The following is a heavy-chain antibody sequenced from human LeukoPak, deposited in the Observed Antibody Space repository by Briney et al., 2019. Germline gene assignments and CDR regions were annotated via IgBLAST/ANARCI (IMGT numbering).Heavy chain of an antibody. Sequence: GGSLRLSCAASGFTFSSYSMNWVRQAPGKGLEWVSSISSSGSYIYYADSVKGRFTISRDNAKNSLYLQMNSLRAEDTAVYYCASLYDSDYWGQGTLVTVSS. CDR1: GFTFSSYS. J-gene: IGHJ4*02. CDR3: ASLYDSDY. D-gene: IGHD3-22*01. CDR2: ISSSGSYI. V-gene: IGHV3-21*01.